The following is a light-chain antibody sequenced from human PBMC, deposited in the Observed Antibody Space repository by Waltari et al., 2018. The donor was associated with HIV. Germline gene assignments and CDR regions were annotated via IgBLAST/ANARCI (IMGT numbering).Light chain of an antibody. CDR3: QVWDSETDHVI. J-gene: IGLJ2*01. CDR2: DAS. V-gene: IGLV3-21*02. Sequence: SYVLTQPPSVSVPPGQTARIPCGGDNIGATTVNWFQHSPGTAPLLFLIDASGRPSGIPERFSCANSGNAATLTISRVEAGDEADYYCQVWDSETDHVIFGGGTKLTVL. CDR1: NIGATT.